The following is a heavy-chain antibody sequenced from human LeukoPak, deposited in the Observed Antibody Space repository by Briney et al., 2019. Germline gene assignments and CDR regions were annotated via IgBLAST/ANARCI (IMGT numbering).Heavy chain of an antibody. V-gene: IGHV3-23*01. D-gene: IGHD5-18*01. Sequence: GGSLRLSCEASGFTFSPYAMTWVRQAPGRGLEWVSSLSDSGASAYYADSVKGRFIISRDNSKNTLYLQMNSLRAEDTAVYYCAKGQDTYGHPFDYWGQGTLVTVS. CDR3: AKGQDTYGHPFDY. CDR1: GFTFSPYA. J-gene: IGHJ4*02. CDR2: LSDSGASA.